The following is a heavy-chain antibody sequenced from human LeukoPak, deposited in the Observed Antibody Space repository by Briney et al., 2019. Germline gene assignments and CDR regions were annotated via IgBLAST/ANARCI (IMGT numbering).Heavy chain of an antibody. Sequence: GGSLRLSCAASGFTFNTYAMSWVRQAPGKGLEWVSSLSGSGFTTSYADSVKGRFTISRDNSKNTLYLQMNSLRAEDTAVYYCAKRDTSGYYYFDYWGQGTLVTVSS. V-gene: IGHV3-23*01. CDR3: AKRDTSGYYYFDY. CDR1: GFTFNTYA. J-gene: IGHJ4*02. D-gene: IGHD3-22*01. CDR2: LSGSGFTT.